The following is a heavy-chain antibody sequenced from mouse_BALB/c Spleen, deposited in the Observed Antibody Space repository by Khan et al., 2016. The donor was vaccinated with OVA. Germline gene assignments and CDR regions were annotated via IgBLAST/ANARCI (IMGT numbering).Heavy chain of an antibody. CDR2: ISYDGSN. V-gene: IGHV3-6*02. D-gene: IGHD2-3*01. Sequence: VQLKQSGPGLVKPSQSLSLTCSVTGYSITSGYYWNWIRQFPGNKLEWMGYISYDGSNNYNPSLKNRISIIRDTSKNQFFLKLNSVTTEDTATYYCVRGWLVKVDYWGQGTTLTVSS. CDR3: VRGWLVKVDY. J-gene: IGHJ2*01. CDR1: GYSITSGYY.